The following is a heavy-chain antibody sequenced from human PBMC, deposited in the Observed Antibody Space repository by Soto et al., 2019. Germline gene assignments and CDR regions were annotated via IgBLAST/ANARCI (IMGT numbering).Heavy chain of an antibody. CDR3: ARADSSGYYGYYYYGMDV. D-gene: IGHD3-22*01. CDR1: GYSFTSYW. Sequence: GESLKISCKGSGYSFTSYWIGWVRQMPGKGLEWMGIIYPGDSDTRYSPSFQGQVTISADKSISTAYLQWSSLKASDTAMYYFARADSSGYYGYYYYGMDVWGQGTTVTVSS. V-gene: IGHV5-51*01. CDR2: IYPGDSDT. J-gene: IGHJ6*02.